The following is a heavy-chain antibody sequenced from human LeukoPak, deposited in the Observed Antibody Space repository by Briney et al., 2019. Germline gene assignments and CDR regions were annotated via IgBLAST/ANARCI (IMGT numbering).Heavy chain of an antibody. CDR3: ARDRRYCSSPSCESNWFDP. Sequence: ASVKVSCQASGYNLTVYYMHWVRQATGQGLEWMGWINPNSGGTNYAQKFRRRVTMTRDTSISTAYMELSRLRSDDTAVYYCARDRRYCSSPSCESNWFDPWGQGTLVTVSS. V-gene: IGHV1-2*02. D-gene: IGHD2-2*01. CDR2: INPNSGGT. CDR1: GYNLTVYY. J-gene: IGHJ5*02.